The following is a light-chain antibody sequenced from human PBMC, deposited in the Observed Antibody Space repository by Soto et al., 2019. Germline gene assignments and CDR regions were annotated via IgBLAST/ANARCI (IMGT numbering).Light chain of an antibody. J-gene: IGKJ1*01. CDR1: QSVGSN. Sequence: EIVITQCAATPAVSPGEEATLSCWASQSVGSNLAWYQQKPGQAPRLLIYGASTRATGVPARFSGSGSGTEFTLSISSLQSEDFGVYYCHQFHKWPPSTFGQGTKVDI. CDR3: HQFHKWPPST. V-gene: IGKV3-15*01. CDR2: GAS.